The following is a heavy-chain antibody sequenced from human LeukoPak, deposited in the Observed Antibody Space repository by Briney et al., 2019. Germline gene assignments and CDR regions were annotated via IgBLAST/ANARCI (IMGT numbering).Heavy chain of an antibody. CDR1: GYTFTGYY. D-gene: IGHD2-2*01. CDR3: ASTRDYNSAAPSVFDY. J-gene: IGHJ4*02. Sequence: ASVKVSCKASGYTFTGYYMHWVRQAPGQGLEWMGWIIAYNGNTNYAQKLQGRVTMTTDKSTSTAYMELSSLRSDDTAVYYCASTRDYNSAAPSVFDYWGQGTLVTVSS. CDR2: IIAYNGNT. V-gene: IGHV1-18*04.